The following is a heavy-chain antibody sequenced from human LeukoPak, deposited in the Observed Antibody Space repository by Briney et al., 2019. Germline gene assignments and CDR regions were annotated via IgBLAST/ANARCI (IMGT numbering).Heavy chain of an antibody. D-gene: IGHD3-10*01. Sequence: GGSLRLSCSASGFIFSDYDVHWVRQAPGKGLEFVSAITSNGGRTFYANSVKGRFTISRDNSKNALYLQMDSLRADDMAVYYCARGAASGGYDYWGQGALVTVSS. V-gene: IGHV3-64*01. CDR1: GFIFSDYD. CDR2: ITSNGGRT. CDR3: ARGAASGGYDY. J-gene: IGHJ4*02.